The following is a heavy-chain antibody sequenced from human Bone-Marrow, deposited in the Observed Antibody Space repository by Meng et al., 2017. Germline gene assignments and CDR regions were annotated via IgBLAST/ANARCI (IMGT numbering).Heavy chain of an antibody. D-gene: IGHD6-13*01. CDR1: GGSISSGGYY. J-gene: IGHJ1*01. Sequence: QVQLQEAGPGLVNPSQTLSLTCTVSGGSISSGGYYWSWIRQHPGKGLEWIGYIYYSGSTYYNPSLKSRVTISVDTSKNQFSLKLSSVTAADTAVYYCARGPLSAAGTMGYFQHWGQGTLVTVSS. V-gene: IGHV4-31*03. CDR2: IYYSGST. CDR3: ARGPLSAAGTMGYFQH.